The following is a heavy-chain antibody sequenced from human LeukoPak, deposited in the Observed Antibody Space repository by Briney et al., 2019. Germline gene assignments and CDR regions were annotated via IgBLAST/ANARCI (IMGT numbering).Heavy chain of an antibody. CDR1: GYTFTGYY. CDR3: ARGDVEMATMYDY. Sequence: ASVKVSCKASGYTFTGYYMHWVRQAPGQGLEWMGWINPNSGGTNYAQKFQGRVTMTRDTSISTAYMELSRLRSDDTAVYYCARGDVEMATMYDYWGQGTLVTVSS. J-gene: IGHJ4*02. CDR2: INPNSGGT. D-gene: IGHD5-24*01. V-gene: IGHV1-2*02.